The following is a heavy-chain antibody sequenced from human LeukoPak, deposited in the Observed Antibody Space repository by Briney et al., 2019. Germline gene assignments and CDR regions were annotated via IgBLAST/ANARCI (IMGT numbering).Heavy chain of an antibody. V-gene: IGHV4-34*01. J-gene: IGHJ3*02. Sequence: GSLRLSCAASGFTFSSSGMHWVRQAPVKGLEWIGEISHSGSTNYNPSLKSRVTISVDTSKNQFSLKLSSVTAADTAVYHCARDRSLAAFDIWGQGTMVTVSS. D-gene: IGHD3-3*02. CDR3: ARDRSLAAFDI. CDR2: ISHSGST. CDR1: GFTFSSSG.